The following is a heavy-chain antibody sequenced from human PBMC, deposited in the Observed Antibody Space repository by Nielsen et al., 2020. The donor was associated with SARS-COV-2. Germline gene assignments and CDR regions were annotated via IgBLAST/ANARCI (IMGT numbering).Heavy chain of an antibody. J-gene: IGHJ6*02. CDR2: ISYDGSNK. Sequence: GESLKISCAASGFTFSSYAMHWVRQAPGKGLEWVAVISYDGSNKYYADSVKGRFTISRDNSKNTLYLQMNSLRAEDTAVYYCARGSSFNGYSSGWYILPHYYYYGMDVWGQGTTVTVSS. V-gene: IGHV3-30*04. CDR3: ARGSSFNGYSSGWYILPHYYYYGMDV. CDR1: GFTFSSYA. D-gene: IGHD6-19*01.